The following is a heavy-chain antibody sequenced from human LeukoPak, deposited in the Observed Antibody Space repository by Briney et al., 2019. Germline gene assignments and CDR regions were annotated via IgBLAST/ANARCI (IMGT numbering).Heavy chain of an antibody. V-gene: IGHV3-21*01. J-gene: IGHJ3*02. Sequence: PGGSLRLSCAASGFTFSSYSMNWVRQAPGKGLEWVSSISSSSSYIYYADSVKGRFTISRDNAKNSLYLQMNSLRAEDTAVYYCARVRDGYKSPFDIWGQGTMVTVSS. CDR2: ISSSSSYI. D-gene: IGHD5-24*01. CDR1: GFTFSSYS. CDR3: ARVRDGYKSPFDI.